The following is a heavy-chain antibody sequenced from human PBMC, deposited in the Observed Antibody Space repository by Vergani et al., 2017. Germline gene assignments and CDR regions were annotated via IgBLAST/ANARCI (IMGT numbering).Heavy chain of an antibody. Sequence: QVQLQESGPGLVKPSETLSLTCTVSGGSISSYYWSWIRQPPGKGLEWIGYIYYSGSTNYNPSLKSRVTISVDTSKNQFSLKLSSVTAADTAVYYCARVDTIFGVVIRGLDYWGQGTLVTVSS. J-gene: IGHJ4*02. CDR2: IYYSGST. CDR3: ARVDTIFGVVIRGLDY. CDR1: GGSISSYY. D-gene: IGHD3-3*01. V-gene: IGHV4-59*08.